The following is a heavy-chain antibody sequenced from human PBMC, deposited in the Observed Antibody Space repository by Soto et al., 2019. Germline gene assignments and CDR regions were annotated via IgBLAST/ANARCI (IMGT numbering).Heavy chain of an antibody. J-gene: IGHJ5*01. CDR1: GGSIITSNW. CDR3: ASVFGS. Sequence: SDTRALTCAISGGSIITSNWWTWVRQPPGMGLEGIGGVYHTGRTSYVPSVEDRVTMSGDKCKNQFSLKLSSVTAADTAIYYCASVFGSWGQGTLVTGS. CDR2: VYHTGRT. V-gene: IGHV4-4*02.